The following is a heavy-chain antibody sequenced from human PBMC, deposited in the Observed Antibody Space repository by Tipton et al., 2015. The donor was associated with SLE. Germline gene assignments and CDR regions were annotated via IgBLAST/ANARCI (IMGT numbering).Heavy chain of an antibody. D-gene: IGHD6-25*01. CDR2: IYYSGST. CDR3: ARAAATSPFDY. V-gene: IGHV4-59*12. Sequence: TLSLTCTVSGGSISSYYWSWIRQPPGKGLEWIGYIYYSGSTYYNPSLKSRVTISVDTSKNQFSLKLSSVTAADTAVYYCARAAATSPFDYWGQGTLVTVSS. J-gene: IGHJ4*02. CDR1: GGSISSYY.